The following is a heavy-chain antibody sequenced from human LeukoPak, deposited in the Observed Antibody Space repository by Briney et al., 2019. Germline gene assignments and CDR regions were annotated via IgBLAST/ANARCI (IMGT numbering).Heavy chain of an antibody. Sequence: PGRSLRLSCAASGFTFSSYAMHWVRQAPGKGLEWVSSISSSSSYIYYADSVKGRFTISRDNAKNSLYLQMNSLRAEDTAVYYCARYPVVPAAISVSFYFDYWGQGTLVTVSS. J-gene: IGHJ4*02. D-gene: IGHD2-2*02. CDR2: ISSSSSYI. V-gene: IGHV3-21*01. CDR1: GFTFSSYA. CDR3: ARYPVVPAAISVSFYFDY.